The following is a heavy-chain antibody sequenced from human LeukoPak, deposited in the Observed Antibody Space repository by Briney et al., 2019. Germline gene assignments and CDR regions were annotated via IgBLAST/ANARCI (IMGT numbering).Heavy chain of an antibody. D-gene: IGHD2-15*01. J-gene: IGHJ4*02. Sequence: PGGSLRLSCAASGFTFSSYSMNWVRQAPGKGLEWVSYISSSSSTIYYADSVKGRFTISRDNAKNSLYLQMNNLRGEDTAVYFCAKIKDAGGLDWWGQGTLVTVSS. CDR3: AKIKDAGGLDW. CDR1: GFTFSSYS. V-gene: IGHV3-48*04. CDR2: ISSSSSTI.